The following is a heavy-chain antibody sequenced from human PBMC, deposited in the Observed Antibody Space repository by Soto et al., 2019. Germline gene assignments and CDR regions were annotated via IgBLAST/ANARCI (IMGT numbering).Heavy chain of an antibody. CDR2: ISYDGSHK. V-gene: IGHV3-30*18. J-gene: IGHJ4*01. D-gene: IGHD2-15*01. CDR3: AKGRATLYCRRSSCLPAGDY. Sequence: QVQLVESGGGVVQPGRSLRLSCAGSGYTFSNYGLHWVRQAPGKGLEWVAVISYDGSHKYYADSVKGRFTISSDNSNNVFLQQMESRRVEDWAVYYWAKGRATLYCRRSSCLPAGDYWRHGTMVSVSS. CDR1: GYTFSNYG.